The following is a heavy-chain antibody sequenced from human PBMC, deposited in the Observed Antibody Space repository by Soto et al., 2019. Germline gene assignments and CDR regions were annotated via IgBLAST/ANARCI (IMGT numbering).Heavy chain of an antibody. CDR2: VTANGGST. CDR3: ASLGVGDWANYYYYYGMEV. CDR1: GFTFSVYA. V-gene: IGHV3-23*01. D-gene: IGHD2-21*02. Sequence: GWSLRLSCEAPGFTFSVYAMTLVRQAPGKGLEWVSAVTANGGSTYSADSVKGRFTISRDNSKNTLFLQMNSLRAEDTAVYYCASLGVGDWANYYYYYGMEVWGKGTTVTVSS. J-gene: IGHJ6*04.